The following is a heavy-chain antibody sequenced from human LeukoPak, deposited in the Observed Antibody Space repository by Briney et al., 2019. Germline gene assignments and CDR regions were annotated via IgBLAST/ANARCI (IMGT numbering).Heavy chain of an antibody. CDR1: GFTFGDYA. V-gene: IGHV3-49*04. D-gene: IGHD3-22*01. CDR3: TRAPPHYYDSRGTAFDI. CDR2: ISSKAYGGTT. Sequence: GGSLRLSCTASGFTFGDYAMSWVRQAPGKGLEWVGFISSKAYGGTTEYAASVKGRFTISRDDSKCIAYLQMNSLKTEDTAVYYCTRAPPHYYDSRGTAFDIWGQGTMVTVSS. J-gene: IGHJ3*02.